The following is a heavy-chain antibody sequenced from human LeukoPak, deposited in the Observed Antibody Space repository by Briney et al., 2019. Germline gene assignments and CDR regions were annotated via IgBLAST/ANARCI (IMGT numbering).Heavy chain of an antibody. Sequence: PGGSLRLSCAASGFTFSDYYMSWIRQAPGKGLEWVSYISSSGSTIYYADSVKGRFTISRDNAKNSLYLPMNSLRAEDTAVYYCARDQHYDSSGYYGGWGQGTLVTVSS. V-gene: IGHV3-11*04. D-gene: IGHD3-22*01. CDR1: GFTFSDYY. CDR3: ARDQHYDSSGYYGG. CDR2: ISSSGSTI. J-gene: IGHJ4*02.